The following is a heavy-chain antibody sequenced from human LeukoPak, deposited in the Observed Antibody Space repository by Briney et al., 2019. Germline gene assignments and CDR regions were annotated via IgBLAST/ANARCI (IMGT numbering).Heavy chain of an antibody. CDR2: INPNSGDT. Sequence: ASVKVSCKASGYTFTGYYMHWVRQAPGQGLEWMGWINPNSGDTNYAQKFQGRVTMTRDTSISTAYMELSRLRSDDTAVYYCARVSLPGGPIVGANNINWFDPWGQGTLVTVSS. CDR3: ARVSLPGGPIVGANNINWFDP. V-gene: IGHV1-2*02. D-gene: IGHD1-26*01. J-gene: IGHJ5*02. CDR1: GYTFTGYY.